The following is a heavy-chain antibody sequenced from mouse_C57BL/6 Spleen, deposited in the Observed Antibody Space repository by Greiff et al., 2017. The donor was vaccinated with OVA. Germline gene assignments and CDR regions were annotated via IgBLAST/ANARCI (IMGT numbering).Heavy chain of an antibody. V-gene: IGHV1-78*01. J-gene: IGHJ4*01. Sequence: QVQLQQSDAELVKPGASVKISCKVSGYTFTDYTIHWMKQRPEQGLEWIGYIYPRDGSTKYNEKFKGKATLTADKTSSTAYMQLNSLTSEDSAVYFCARRIGSSYYAMDYWGQGTSVTVSS. CDR2: IYPRDGST. CDR3: ARRIGSSYYAMDY. D-gene: IGHD1-1*01. CDR1: GYTFTDYT.